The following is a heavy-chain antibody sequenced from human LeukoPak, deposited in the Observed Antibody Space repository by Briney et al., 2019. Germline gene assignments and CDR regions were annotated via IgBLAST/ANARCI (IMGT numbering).Heavy chain of an antibody. CDR1: GFTFGSYE. CDR2: SSGSGSTR. CDR3: ARDSSHYYDSSGYLTDYYGMDV. J-gene: IGHJ6*02. D-gene: IGHD3-22*01. V-gene: IGHV3-48*03. Sequence: GGSLRLSCAASGFTFGSYEMNWVRQAPGKGLEWVSYSSGSGSTRYYADSVKGRFTISRDNGRNSLYLQMNSLRLEDTAVYYCARDSSHYYDSSGYLTDYYGMDVWGQGTTVTVSS.